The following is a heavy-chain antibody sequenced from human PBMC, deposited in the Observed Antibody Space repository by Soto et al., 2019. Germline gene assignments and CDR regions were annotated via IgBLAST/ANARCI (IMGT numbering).Heavy chain of an antibody. J-gene: IGHJ4*02. Sequence: HPGGXLXLSXAASXFTXXSYXXXXXXXXXXKGLEWVAVIWYDGSNTYYADSVKGRFTISRDNSKNTLYLQMNSLRAEDTAVYYCPRPLGVYGAAAAFDYWGQGTLVTVSS. V-gene: IGHV3-33*01. D-gene: IGHD6-13*01. CDR2: IWYDGSNT. CDR3: PRPLGVYGAAAAFDY. CDR1: XFTXXSYX.